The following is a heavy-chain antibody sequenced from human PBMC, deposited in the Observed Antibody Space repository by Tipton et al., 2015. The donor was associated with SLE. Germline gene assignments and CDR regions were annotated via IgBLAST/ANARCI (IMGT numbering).Heavy chain of an antibody. Sequence: SLRLSCAASGFTFSSYWMSWVRQAPGKGLEWVANIKQDGSEKYYVDSVKGRFTISRDNAKNSLYLQMSSLRGEDAALYYCARGPALDSTGYYMDVWGKGTTVTVSS. CDR2: IKQDGSEK. J-gene: IGHJ6*03. CDR3: ARGPALDSTGYYMDV. D-gene: IGHD3/OR15-3a*01. V-gene: IGHV3-7*01. CDR1: GFTFSSYW.